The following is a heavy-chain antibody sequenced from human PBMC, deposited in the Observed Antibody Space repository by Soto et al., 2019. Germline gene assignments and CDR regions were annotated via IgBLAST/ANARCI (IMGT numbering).Heavy chain of an antibody. CDR1: GYTFTSYT. CDR3: ARGLVGATDPDY. D-gene: IGHD1-26*01. Sequence: ASVKVSCKASGYTFTSYTIHWVRQAPGQRLEWVGRINAGNGNTKYSQKFQGRVTITRDTSASTAYMELSSLRSEDTAVYYCARGLVGATDPDYWGQGTLVTVSS. CDR2: INAGNGNT. J-gene: IGHJ4*02. V-gene: IGHV1-3*01.